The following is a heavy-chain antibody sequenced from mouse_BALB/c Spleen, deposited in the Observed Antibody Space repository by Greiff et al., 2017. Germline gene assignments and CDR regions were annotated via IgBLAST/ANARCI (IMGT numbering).Heavy chain of an antibody. CDR2: ISSGGSYT. CDR3: ARDPRYDGYYPFAY. D-gene: IGHD2-3*01. CDR1: GFTFSSYA. J-gene: IGHJ3*01. Sequence: DVKLVESGGGLVKPGGSLKLSCAASGFTFSSYAMSWVRQSPEKRLEWVAEISSGGSYTYYPDTVTGRFTISRDNAKNTLYLEMSSLRSEDTAMYYCARDPRYDGYYPFAYWGQGTLVTVSA. V-gene: IGHV5-9-4*01.